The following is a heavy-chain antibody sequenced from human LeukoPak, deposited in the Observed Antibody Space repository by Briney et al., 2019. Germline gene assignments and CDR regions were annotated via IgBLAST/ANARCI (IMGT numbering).Heavy chain of an antibody. CDR2: IRSKANSYAT. CDR3: TLLTPEDNFDY. V-gene: IGHV3-73*01. D-gene: IGHD4-23*01. CDR1: GFTFSGSA. Sequence: GGSRRLSCAASGFTFSGSAMHWVRQASGKGLEWVGRIRSKANSYATAYAASVKGRFTISRDDSKNTAYLQMNSLKTEDTAVYYCTLLTPEDNFDYWGQGTLVTVSS. J-gene: IGHJ4*02.